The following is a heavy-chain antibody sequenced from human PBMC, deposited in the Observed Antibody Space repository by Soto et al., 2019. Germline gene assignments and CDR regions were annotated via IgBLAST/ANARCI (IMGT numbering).Heavy chain of an antibody. D-gene: IGHD2-8*02. V-gene: IGHV3-30*03. CDR3: TGEVASGY. CDR1: GFTVSTYG. J-gene: IGHJ4*02. CDR2: ISRDGGTK. Sequence: QVQLVESGGGVVQPGRSLRLSCAVSGFTVSTYGMHWVRQAPGKGLEWVAVISRDGGTKCYADSVKGRFTISRDNSRNTLFLEMNSLRSDDMAVYYCTGEVASGYWGQGTLVTVSS.